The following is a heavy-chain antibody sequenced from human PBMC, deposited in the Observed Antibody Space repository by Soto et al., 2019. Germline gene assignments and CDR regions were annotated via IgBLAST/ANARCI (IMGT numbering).Heavy chain of an antibody. D-gene: IGHD3-22*01. J-gene: IGHJ5*02. CDR1: GYTFSSYC. CDR3: AKARHPFTMIVVVST. CDR2: ISYDGSNK. Sequence: PGGSPRLSCAASGYTFSSYCMHWVRKATGKGLEWVAVISYDGSNKYYADSVKGRFTISRDNSKNTLYLQMNSLRAEDTAVYYCAKARHPFTMIVVVSTWGQGTLVTVSS. V-gene: IGHV3-30*18.